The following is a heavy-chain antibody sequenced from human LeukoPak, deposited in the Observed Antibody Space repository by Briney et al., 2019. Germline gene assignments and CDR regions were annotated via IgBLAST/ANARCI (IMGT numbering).Heavy chain of an antibody. Sequence: ASVKVSCKASGYTFTSYGIGWVRQAPGQGLEWMGWISAYNGNTNYAQKLQGRVTMTTDTSTSTAYMELRSLRSDDTAVYYCARDHSHGSDNWFDPWGQGTLVTVSS. CDR3: ARDHSHGSDNWFDP. CDR1: GYTFTSYG. D-gene: IGHD3-10*01. J-gene: IGHJ5*02. V-gene: IGHV1-18*01. CDR2: ISAYNGNT.